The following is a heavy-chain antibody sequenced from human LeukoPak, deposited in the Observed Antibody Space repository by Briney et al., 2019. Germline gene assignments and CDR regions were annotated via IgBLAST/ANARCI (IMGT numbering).Heavy chain of an antibody. V-gene: IGHV3-48*03. CDR1: GFSFCSYE. Sequence: GGSLRLSCAASGFSFCSYEMNWVRQAPGKGLEWVSYVSSSASTIYYADSVKGRFNIYRDNAKNSLYLQMNSLRAEDTGVYYCASISGGLGLAPGHWGQGTLVTVSS. CDR3: ASISGGLGLAPGH. D-gene: IGHD3/OR15-3a*01. J-gene: IGHJ4*02. CDR2: VSSSASTI.